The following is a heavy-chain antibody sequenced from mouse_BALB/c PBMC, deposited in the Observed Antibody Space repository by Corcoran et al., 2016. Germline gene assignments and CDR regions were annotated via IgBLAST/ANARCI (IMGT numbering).Heavy chain of an antibody. V-gene: IGHV1S126*01. Sequence: QVQLQQSGPQLVRTGASVKISCKASGYSFTSYWMHWVKQRPGQGLEWIGMIDPSDSETRLNQKFKAKATLTVDKSSSTDYMQLSILTSEDSAVYYCARSIWCITTAIDYWGQGTSLTVSS. J-gene: IGHJ2*02. CDR1: GYSFTSYW. CDR3: ARSIWCITTAIDY. CDR2: IDPSDSET. D-gene: IGHD1-1*01.